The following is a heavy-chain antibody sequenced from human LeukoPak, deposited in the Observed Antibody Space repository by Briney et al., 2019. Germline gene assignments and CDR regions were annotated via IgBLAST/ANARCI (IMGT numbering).Heavy chain of an antibody. J-gene: IGHJ4*02. D-gene: IGHD6-19*01. CDR2: IIPILGIA. Sequence: SVKVSCKASGGTFSSYAISWVRQAPGQGLEWMGRIIPILGIANYAQKFQGRVTITADKSTSTAYMELSSLRSEDTAVYYCARGYGRIAVAVAFDYWGQGTLVTVSS. CDR3: ARGYGRIAVAVAFDY. V-gene: IGHV1-69*04. CDR1: GGTFSSYA.